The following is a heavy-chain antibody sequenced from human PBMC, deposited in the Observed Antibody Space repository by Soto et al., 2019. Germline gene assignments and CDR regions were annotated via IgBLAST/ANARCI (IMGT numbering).Heavy chain of an antibody. D-gene: IGHD1-26*01. CDR1: GFTFSIAW. CDR3: TTDPYFSL. CDR2: LKSKADGGTT. Sequence: TGGSLRLSCATSGFTFSIAWMGLYRQAPGKGLEWVGRLKSKADGGTTDYAAPVKGRFTISRDDSDSILYLQMNSLKPDDTAVYYCTTDPYFSLWGQGTLVTVSS. V-gene: IGHV3-15*01. J-gene: IGHJ4*02.